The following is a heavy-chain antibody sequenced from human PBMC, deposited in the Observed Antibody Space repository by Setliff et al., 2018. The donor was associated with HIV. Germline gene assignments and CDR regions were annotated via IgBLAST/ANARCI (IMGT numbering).Heavy chain of an antibody. CDR1: GGTFSSYV. J-gene: IGHJ4*02. CDR2: IIPMYGVT. D-gene: IGHD3-22*01. Sequence: GASVKVSCKASGGTFSSYVISWVRQAPGQGPEWMGGIIPMYGVTNYAQKFQGRVTITTDESTSTAYMELSSLRSEDTAVYYCVRVGPWYYGRSGYLASWDYWDQGTQVTVSS. CDR3: VRVGPWYYGRSGYLASWDY. V-gene: IGHV1-69*05.